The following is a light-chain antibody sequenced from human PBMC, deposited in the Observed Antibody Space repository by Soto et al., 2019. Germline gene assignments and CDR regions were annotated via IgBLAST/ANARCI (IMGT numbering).Light chain of an antibody. CDR2: LGS. CDR3: MQALKNPRT. Sequence: DLVMTQSPLSLPVTPGEPASVSCRSSQSLLHSNGYNYLDWYLQKPGQSPQLLIYLGSNRASGVPDRFSGSGSGTDFTLKISRVEAEDVGVYYCMQALKNPRTFGQGTKV. V-gene: IGKV2-28*01. J-gene: IGKJ1*01. CDR1: QSLLHSNGYNY.